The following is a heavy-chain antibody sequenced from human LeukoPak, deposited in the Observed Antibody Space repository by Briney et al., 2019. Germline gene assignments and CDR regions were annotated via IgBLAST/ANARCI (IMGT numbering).Heavy chain of an antibody. V-gene: IGHV1-2*04. CDR2: INPNSGGT. D-gene: IGHD3-10*01. CDR1: GYTFTGYY. J-gene: IGHJ3*02. Sequence: GASVKVSCKASGYTFTGYYMHWVRQAPGQGLEWMGWINPNSGGTNYAQKFQGWVTMTRDTSISTAYMELSRLRSDDTAVYYCARARAGLLWFGEANDAFDIWGQGTMVTVSS. CDR3: ARARAGLLWFGEANDAFDI.